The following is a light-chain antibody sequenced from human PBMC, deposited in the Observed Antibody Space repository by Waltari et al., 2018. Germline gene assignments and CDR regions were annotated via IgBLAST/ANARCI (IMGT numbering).Light chain of an antibody. CDR3: QHYLRLPVT. V-gene: IGKV3-20*01. Sequence: EIVLTQSPGTLSSSPGERATLSCRASQSISRTLVWYQKKPGQAPRLLIYAASTRATGIPDRFSGSGSGTDFSLTISRLEPEDFAVYYCQHYLRLPVTFGQGTKVEIK. J-gene: IGKJ1*01. CDR1: QSISRT. CDR2: AAS.